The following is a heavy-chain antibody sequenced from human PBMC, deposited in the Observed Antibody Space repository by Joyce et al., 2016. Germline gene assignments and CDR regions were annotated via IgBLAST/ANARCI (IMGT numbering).Heavy chain of an antibody. J-gene: IGHJ6*02. V-gene: IGHV1-18*01. CDR1: GYTFTTYG. CDR3: ARDRAEYRTSHGMDV. Sequence: QVQLVQSGAEVKKPGASVKVSCKASGYTFTTYGISWGRQAPGQGLELMGWITPYNGNTKYAQKLQGRVTMTTDTSTSTAYMELRSLRSDDTAVYYCARDRAEYRTSHGMDVWGQGTTVTVSS. D-gene: IGHD6-6*01. CDR2: ITPYNGNT.